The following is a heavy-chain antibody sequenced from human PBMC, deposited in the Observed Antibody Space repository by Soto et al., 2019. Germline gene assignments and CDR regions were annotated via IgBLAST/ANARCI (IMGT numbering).Heavy chain of an antibody. Sequence: GGSLRLSCAASGFTFDDYAMHWVRQAPGKGLEWVSGISWNSGSIGYADSVKGRFTISRDNAKNSLYLQMNSLRAEDTALYYCAKDDTGWDYYYMDVWGKGTTVTVSS. CDR1: GFTFDDYA. CDR3: AKDDTGWDYYYMDV. V-gene: IGHV3-9*01. D-gene: IGHD3-16*01. J-gene: IGHJ6*03. CDR2: ISWNSGSI.